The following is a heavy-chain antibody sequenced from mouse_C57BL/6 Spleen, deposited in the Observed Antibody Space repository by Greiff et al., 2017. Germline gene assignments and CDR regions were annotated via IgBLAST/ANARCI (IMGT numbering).Heavy chain of an antibody. CDR2: INPSSGYT. D-gene: IGHD1-1*01. J-gene: IGHJ4*01. V-gene: IGHV1-7*01. Sequence: QVQLKASGAELAQPGASVKLSCTASGYPFTSYWMHWVKQRPGQGLEWIGYINPSSGYTKYNQKFKDKSTLTADKSSSTAYMQLSSLTDEDSAVYYCARDCPITTVVGAMDYWGQGTSVTVSS. CDR1: GYPFTSYW. CDR3: ARDCPITTVVGAMDY.